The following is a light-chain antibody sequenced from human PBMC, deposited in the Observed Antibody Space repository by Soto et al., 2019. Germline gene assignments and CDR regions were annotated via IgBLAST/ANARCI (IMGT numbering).Light chain of an antibody. CDR1: QSISRY. CDR3: QQSYSTPPT. J-gene: IGKJ4*01. V-gene: IGKV1-39*01. Sequence: DIQMTQSPSSLSASVGDRVTITCRASQSISRYLNWYQQQPVKAPKLLIYAASSLHSGVPSRFSGSGSGTDFTLTISSLQPEDFATYFCQQSYSTPPTFGGGTKVEIK. CDR2: AAS.